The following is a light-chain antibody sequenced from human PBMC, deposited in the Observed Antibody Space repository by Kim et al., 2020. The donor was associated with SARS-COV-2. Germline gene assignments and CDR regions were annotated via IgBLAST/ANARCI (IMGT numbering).Light chain of an antibody. Sequence: CSGAPTNSEIMAVNWYQSFPGPAPKPLTYNKDRRPQGAPAGIPGPKSGTAASLALSGLLSEDEADYYCGTWDDSLDAGVFGGGTQLTVL. CDR2: NKD. V-gene: IGLV1-44*01. J-gene: IGLJ3*02. CDR1: PTNSEIMA. CDR3: GTWDDSLDAGV.